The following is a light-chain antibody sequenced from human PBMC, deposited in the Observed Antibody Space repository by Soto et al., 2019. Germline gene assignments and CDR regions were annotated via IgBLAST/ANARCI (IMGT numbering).Light chain of an antibody. CDR1: SSDVGGYNY. CDR2: EVS. CDR3: SSYTSSSTPVWL. V-gene: IGLV2-14*01. Sequence: QSALTQPASVSGSPGQSITISCTGTSSDVGGYNYVSWYQQHPGKAPKLMIYEVSNRPSGVSNRFSGSKFGNTASLTISGLQAEDEADYYCSSYTSSSTPVWLFGGRTKLTVL. J-gene: IGLJ2*01.